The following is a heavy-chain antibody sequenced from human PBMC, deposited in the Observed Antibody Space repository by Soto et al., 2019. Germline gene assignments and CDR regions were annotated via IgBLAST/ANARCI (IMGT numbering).Heavy chain of an antibody. J-gene: IGHJ5*02. CDR3: AQGSGGTVRTSGWCNWFDP. Sequence: EVRLLESGGGLAQPGGSRRLSCAASGFTFSSSAMNWVRQAPGQGLEWVSSIRVGGGDTFYADSVRGRFTVSRDISRDTLYLQMNSLRAEDTAIYYWAQGSGGTVRTSGWCNWFDPWGQGTLVPVSS. V-gene: IGHV3-23*01. CDR1: GFTFSSSA. D-gene: IGHD6-19*01. CDR2: IRVGGGDT.